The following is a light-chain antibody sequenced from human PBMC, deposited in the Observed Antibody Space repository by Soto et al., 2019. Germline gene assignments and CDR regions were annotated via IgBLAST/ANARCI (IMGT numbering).Light chain of an antibody. V-gene: IGKV3-11*01. CDR3: QQRSDWPST. Sequence: EIVLTQSPATLSLSPGNRATLSCRASESVSRYLAWYQQKPGQALRLLIYDASSRAAGIPARFSGSGSGTDFTLTITSLEPEDFAVYYCQQRSDWPSTCGGGTKVEIK. J-gene: IGKJ4*01. CDR1: ESVSRY. CDR2: DAS.